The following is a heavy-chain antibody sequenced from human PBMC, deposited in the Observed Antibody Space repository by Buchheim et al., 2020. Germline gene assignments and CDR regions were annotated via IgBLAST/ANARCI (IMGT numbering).Heavy chain of an antibody. J-gene: IGHJ6*04. CDR1: GGTFSSYA. V-gene: IGHV1-69*04. CDR2: IIPILGIA. CDR3: VRDPTGDLTLDYYYYGMDV. Sequence: QVQLVQSGAEVKKPGSSVKVSCKASGGTFSSYAISWVRQAPGQGLEWMGRIIPILGIANYAQKFQGRVTITADKSTSTAYMELSSLRSEDTAVYSCVRDPTGDLTLDYYYYGMDVWGKGTT. D-gene: IGHD7-27*01.